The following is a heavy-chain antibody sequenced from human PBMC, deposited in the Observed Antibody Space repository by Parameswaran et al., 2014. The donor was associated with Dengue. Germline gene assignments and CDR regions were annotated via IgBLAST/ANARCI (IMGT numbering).Heavy chain of an antibody. J-gene: IGHJ4*02. Sequence: RWIRQPPGKGLEWIGEINHSGSTNYNPSLKSRVTISVDTSKNQFSLKLSSVTAADTAVYYCARGSGSYYVRPSPLDYWGQGTLVTVSS. D-gene: IGHD1-26*01. V-gene: IGHV4-34*01. CDR3: ARGSGSYYVRPSPLDY. CDR2: INHSGST.